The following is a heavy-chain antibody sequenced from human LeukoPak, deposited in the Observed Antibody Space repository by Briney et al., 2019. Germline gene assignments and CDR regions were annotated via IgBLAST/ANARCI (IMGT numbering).Heavy chain of an antibody. D-gene: IGHD1-26*01. CDR2: IYTSGST. CDR3: ARLEWELLHDAFDI. CDR1: GGSISSGGYY. V-gene: IGHV4-61*08. J-gene: IGHJ3*02. Sequence: SETLSLTCTVSGGSISSGGYYWSWIRQHPGKGLEWIGYIYTSGSTNYNPSLKSRVTMSVDTSKNQFSLKLSSVTAADTAVYYCARLEWELLHDAFDIWGQGTMVTVSS.